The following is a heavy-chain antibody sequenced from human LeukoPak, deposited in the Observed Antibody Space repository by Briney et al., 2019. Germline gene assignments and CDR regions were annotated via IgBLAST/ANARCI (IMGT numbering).Heavy chain of an antibody. CDR1: GFTFSNAW. V-gene: IGHV3-15*01. Sequence: PGRSLRLSCAASGFTFSNAWMSWVRQAPGKGLEWVGRIKSKTDGGTTDYAAPVKGRFTISRDDSKNTLYLQMNSLKTEDTAVYYCTTEYALLSGDIDYWGQGTLVTVSS. D-gene: IGHD3-10*01. CDR3: TTEYALLSGDIDY. CDR2: IKSKTDGGTT. J-gene: IGHJ4*02.